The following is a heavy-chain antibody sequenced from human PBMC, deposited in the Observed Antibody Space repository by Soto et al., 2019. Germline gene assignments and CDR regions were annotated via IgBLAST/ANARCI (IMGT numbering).Heavy chain of an antibody. CDR1: GGSFSGYY. CDR2: INHSGST. D-gene: IGHD6-13*01. Sequence: TSETLSLTCAVYGGSFSGYYWSWIRQPPGKGLEWIGEINHSGSTNYNPSLKSRVTISVDTSKNQFSLKLSSVTAADTAVYYCARSVRRIAAAGTGKYYFDYWGQGTLVTVSS. V-gene: IGHV4-34*01. J-gene: IGHJ4*02. CDR3: ARSVRRIAAAGTGKYYFDY.